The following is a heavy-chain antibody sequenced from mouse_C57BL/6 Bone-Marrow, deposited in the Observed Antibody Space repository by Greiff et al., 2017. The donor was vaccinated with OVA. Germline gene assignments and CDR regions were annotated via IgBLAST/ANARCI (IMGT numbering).Heavy chain of an antibody. CDR3: ARKLRFSYYFDY. Sequence: EVQGVESGGGLVKPGGSLKLSCAAPGFTFSDYGMHWVRQAPEKGLEWVAYFSSGSSTIYSADTVKGRFTIARDNAKYTRFLQMTSLRSEDTAMYYCARKLRFSYYFDYWGQGTTLTVSS. D-gene: IGHD1-1*01. V-gene: IGHV5-17*01. CDR1: GFTFSDYG. J-gene: IGHJ2*01. CDR2: FSSGSSTI.